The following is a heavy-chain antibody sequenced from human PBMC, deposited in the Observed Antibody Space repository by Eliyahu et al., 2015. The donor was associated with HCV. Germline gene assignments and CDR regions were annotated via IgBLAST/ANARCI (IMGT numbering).Heavy chain of an antibody. CDR3: ARDQLLLYPGNFDY. J-gene: IGHJ4*02. CDR2: IIPILGIA. Sequence: SSYTISWVRQAPGQGLEWMGRIIPILGIANYAQKFQGRVTITADKSTSTAYMELSSLRSEDTAVYYCARDQLLLYPGNFDYWGQGTLVTVSS. D-gene: IGHD2-2*02. V-gene: IGHV1-69*04. CDR1: SSYT.